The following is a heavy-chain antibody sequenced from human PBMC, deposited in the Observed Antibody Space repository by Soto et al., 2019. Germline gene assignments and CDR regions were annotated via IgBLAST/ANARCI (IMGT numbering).Heavy chain of an antibody. CDR1: GGSISSGAYS. J-gene: IGHJ3*01. D-gene: IGHD1-1*01. Sequence: SETLSLTCAVSGGSISSGAYSWSWIRQPPGKGLEWIGYIYHSGTTYYNPSLKSRVTISVDRSKNQFSLSLVSVTAADTAVYYCARHDHGSYTINGFDVWGQGTVVTVSS. CDR2: IYHSGTT. V-gene: IGHV4-30-2*01. CDR3: ARHDHGSYTINGFDV.